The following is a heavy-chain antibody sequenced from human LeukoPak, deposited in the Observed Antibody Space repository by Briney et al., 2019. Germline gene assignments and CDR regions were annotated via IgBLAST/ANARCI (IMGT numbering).Heavy chain of an antibody. J-gene: IGHJ4*02. CDR3: ARGERTFNMVGGVISRFDS. Sequence: SDTLSLTCTVSGCSMSRYYWSWIPQPPGKGLEWIGYIHHTESISYNPSLKNIVTISIHTSENQSSLKLTSVTADDTAVYYCARGERTFNMVGGVISRFDSWGRGTVVRVSA. CDR2: IHHTESI. D-gene: IGHD3-10*01. V-gene: IGHV4-59*07. CDR1: GCSMSRYY.